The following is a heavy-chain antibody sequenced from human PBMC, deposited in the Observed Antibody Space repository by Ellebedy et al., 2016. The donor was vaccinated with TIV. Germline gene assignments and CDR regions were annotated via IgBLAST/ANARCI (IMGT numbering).Heavy chain of an antibody. CDR1: GGSISSGGYY. CDR2: IYYSGST. D-gene: IGHD3-10*01. CDR3: ARGWFGSGMGV. V-gene: IGHV4-31*03. J-gene: IGHJ6*02. Sequence: SETLSLTCIVSGGSISSGGYYWSWIRQHPGKGLEWIGYIYYSGSTYYNPSLKSRVTISVDTSKNQFSLQLNSVIPDDTAVYYCARGWFGSGMGVWGQGTTVTVSS.